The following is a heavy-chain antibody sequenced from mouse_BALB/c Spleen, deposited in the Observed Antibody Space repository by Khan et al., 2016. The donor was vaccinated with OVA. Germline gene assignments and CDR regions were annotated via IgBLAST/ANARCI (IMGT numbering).Heavy chain of an antibody. V-gene: IGHV1S135*01. D-gene: IGHD2-2*01. Sequence: VQLQQSGPELMKPGASVKISCKASGYSFTSYYIHWIMQSHGKSLEWIGYIDPFSGGITYNQKFKGKATLTVDKSSSTAYIYFSNLTSEDSAVYYCTRHGYVACFTYWGQGTLVTVSA. CDR3: TRHGYVACFTY. CDR2: IDPFSGGI. J-gene: IGHJ3*01. CDR1: GYSFTSYY.